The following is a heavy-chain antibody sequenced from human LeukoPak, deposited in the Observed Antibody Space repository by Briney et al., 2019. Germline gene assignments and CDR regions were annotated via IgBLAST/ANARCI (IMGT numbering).Heavy chain of an antibody. CDR1: GFTFSSYS. CDR3: ARDTGYSSSPRLPKAIQYNWFDP. D-gene: IGHD6-13*01. CDR2: ISSSRSHI. V-gene: IGHV3-21*01. Sequence: GGSLRLSCVASGFTFSSYSMNRVRQAPGKGLEWVSSISSSRSHIYYADSVKGRFTISRDNAKNSLYLQMNSLRAEDTAVYYCARDTGYSSSPRLPKAIQYNWFDPWGQGTLVTVSS. J-gene: IGHJ5*02.